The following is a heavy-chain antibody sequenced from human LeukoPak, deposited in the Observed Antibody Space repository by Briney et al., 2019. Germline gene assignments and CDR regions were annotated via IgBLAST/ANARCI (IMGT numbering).Heavy chain of an antibody. CDR3: ALYSSGWPVRN. D-gene: IGHD6-19*01. J-gene: IGHJ4*02. V-gene: IGHV1-18*01. CDR1: GYTFTTYG. CDR2: ISAYNGNT. Sequence: ASVKVSCKASGYTFTTYGFSWVRQAPRLGLEWMGWISAYNGNTNYAQRLQGRVTMTTDTSTSTVYMELRSLRSDDTAVYYCALYSSGWPVRNWGQGTLVTVSS.